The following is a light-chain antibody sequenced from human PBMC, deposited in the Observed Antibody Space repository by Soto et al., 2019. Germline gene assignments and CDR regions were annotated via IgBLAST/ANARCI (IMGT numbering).Light chain of an antibody. CDR3: CSYVGSRFVV. J-gene: IGLJ2*01. V-gene: IGLV2-23*02. CDR1: SNDIGNYDR. CDR2: EVS. Sequence: QSALTQPASVSGSPGQSITISCSGTSNDIGNYDRLSWYQQHPGKVPKLMIYEVSKRPSGVSSRLTGSKSGNTASLTISGLQADDEADYYCCSYVGSRFVVFGGGTKLTVL.